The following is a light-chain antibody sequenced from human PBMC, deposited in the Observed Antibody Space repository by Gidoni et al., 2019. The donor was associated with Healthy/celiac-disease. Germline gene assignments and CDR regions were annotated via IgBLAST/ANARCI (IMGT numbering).Light chain of an antibody. CDR1: QSVSSSY. V-gene: IGKV3-20*01. J-gene: IGKJ3*01. CDR2: GAS. CDR3: QQYGSSPG. Sequence: EIVLTQSPGTLSLSPGERATLSCRASQSVSSSYLAWYQQKPGQAPRLLIYGASSRATGIPDRFSGSGSGTDFTLTISRLEPEDFAVYYCQQYGSSPGFXPXTKVXIK.